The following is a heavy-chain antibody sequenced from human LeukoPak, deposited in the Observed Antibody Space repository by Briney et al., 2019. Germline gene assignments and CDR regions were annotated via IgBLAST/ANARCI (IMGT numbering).Heavy chain of an antibody. CDR1: GFTVSTNY. J-gene: IGHJ4*02. Sequence: GGSLRLSCAASGFTVSTNYMSWVRQAPGKGLDWVSVVYNGDYTYYADSVKGRFTISRDNAKNSLYLQMNSPRDEDTAVYYCAREKYFDWLLYGPHDYWGQGTLVTVSS. CDR2: VYNGDYT. D-gene: IGHD3-9*01. CDR3: AREKYFDWLLYGPHDY. V-gene: IGHV3-53*01.